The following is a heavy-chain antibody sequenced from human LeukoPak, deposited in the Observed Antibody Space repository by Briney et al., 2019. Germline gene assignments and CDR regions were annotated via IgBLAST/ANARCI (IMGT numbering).Heavy chain of an antibody. J-gene: IGHJ5*02. CDR1: GFTFSSHG. CDR3: ARQYCSSTSCPIDP. CDR2: IWYDGSNK. V-gene: IGHV3-33*01. D-gene: IGHD2-2*01. Sequence: QPGRSLRLSCAASGFTFSSHGMHWVRQAPGKGLEWVAVIWYDGSNKYYADSVKGRFTISRDNSKNTLYLQMNSLRAEDTAVYYCARQYCSSTSCPIDPWGQGTLVTVSS.